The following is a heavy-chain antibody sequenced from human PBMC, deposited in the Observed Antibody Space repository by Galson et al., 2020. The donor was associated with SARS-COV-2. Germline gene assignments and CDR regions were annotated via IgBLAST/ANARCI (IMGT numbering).Heavy chain of an antibody. J-gene: IGHJ4*02. V-gene: IGHV3-30*02. CDR3: ARDSLMLD. CDR2: IRDDGSNQ. D-gene: IGHD2-8*01. CDR1: GFTFSNYG. Sequence: GESLKISCSASGFTFSNYGMHWVRQAPGKGLEWVAFIRDDGSNQYYGESVRGRFTISRDKSKKTLFLQMDSLRPDDTAVYYCARDSLMLDWGQGTLVTFSS.